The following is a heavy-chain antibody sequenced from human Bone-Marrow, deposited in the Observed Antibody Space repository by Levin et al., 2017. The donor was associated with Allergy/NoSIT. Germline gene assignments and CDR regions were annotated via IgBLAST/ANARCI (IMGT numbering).Heavy chain of an antibody. J-gene: IGHJ4*02. Sequence: GGSLRLSCAVSGFTFRNYAMHWVRQAPGRGLEWVAFISLGGNTQYYADSVKGRFTVSRDNSNNTLHLQMNSLRVEDTAIYYCAKDTYTCSGGSCYFFDYWGQGALVTVSS. V-gene: IGHV3-30*18. D-gene: IGHD2-15*01. CDR2: ISLGGNTQ. CDR1: GFTFRNYA. CDR3: AKDTYTCSGGSCYFFDY.